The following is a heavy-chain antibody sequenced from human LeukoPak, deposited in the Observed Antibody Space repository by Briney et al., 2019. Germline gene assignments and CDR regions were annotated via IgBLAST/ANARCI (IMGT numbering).Heavy chain of an antibody. CDR1: GYTFTSYY. Sequence: ASVKVSCKASGYTFTSYYMHWVRQAPGQGLEWMGIINPSGGSTCYAQKFQGRVTMTRDTSTSTVYMELSSLRSEDTAVYYCARGAAGTSYYYYYYGMDVWGQGTTVTVSS. D-gene: IGHD6-13*01. CDR2: INPSGGST. J-gene: IGHJ6*02. CDR3: ARGAAGTSYYYYYYGMDV. V-gene: IGHV1-46*01.